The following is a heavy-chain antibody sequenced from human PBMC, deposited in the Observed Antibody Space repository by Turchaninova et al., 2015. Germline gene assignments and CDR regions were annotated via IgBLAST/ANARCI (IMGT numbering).Heavy chain of an antibody. CDR3: ARVLHGSGSPKGYHFDY. D-gene: IGHD3-10*01. CDR1: GYTFSDSY. J-gene: IGHJ4*02. CDR2: INPNSGGT. Sequence: QVQLVPAGAEVKKPGASVKGPGKTPGYTFSDSYVHWVRQAPGQGLGGMGWINPNSGGTSYAQKFQGRVTMTRDTSISTASMELSRLRSDDTAVYYCARVLHGSGSPKGYHFDYWGQGTLVTVSS. V-gene: IGHV1-2*02.